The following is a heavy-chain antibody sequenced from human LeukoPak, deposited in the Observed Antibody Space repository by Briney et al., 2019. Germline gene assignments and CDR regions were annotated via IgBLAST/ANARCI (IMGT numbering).Heavy chain of an antibody. CDR2: IYHSGST. CDR1: GGSISSGGYY. J-gene: IGHJ4*02. Sequence: SETLSLTCTVSGGSISSGGYYWSWIRQPPGKGLEWIGYIYHSGSTYYNPSLKSRVTISVDRSKNQFSLKLSSVTAADTAVYYCASNMEQWLVPFDYWGQGTLVTVSS. CDR3: ASNMEQWLVPFDY. V-gene: IGHV4-30-2*01. D-gene: IGHD6-19*01.